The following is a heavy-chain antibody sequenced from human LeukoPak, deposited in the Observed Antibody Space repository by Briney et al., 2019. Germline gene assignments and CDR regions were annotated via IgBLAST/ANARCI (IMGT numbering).Heavy chain of an antibody. CDR3: ARAGIWDYSDTSGYHNGAFDI. CDR2: NNPNSGGT. V-gene: IGHV1-2*06. CDR1: GYTFTDYY. J-gene: IGHJ3*02. D-gene: IGHD3-22*01. Sequence: ASVRVSCKTSGYTFTDYYMHWVRQAPGQGLEWMGRNNPNSGGTSYAQKFQGRVTMTRDTSISTVYMELSRLRSDDTAVYYCARAGIWDYSDTSGYHNGAFDIWGQGTKVTVSS.